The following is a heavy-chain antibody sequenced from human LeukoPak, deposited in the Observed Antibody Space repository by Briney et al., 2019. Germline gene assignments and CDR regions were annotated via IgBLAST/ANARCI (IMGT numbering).Heavy chain of an antibody. CDR3: AKDSGGSGFDY. CDR1: GLSFSSYG. CDR2: ISYDGSNK. D-gene: IGHD1-26*01. Sequence: PGGSLRLSCAASGLSFSSYGMHWVRQAPGKGLEWVAVISYDGSNKYYADSVKGRFTISRDNSKNTLYLQMNSLRAEDTAVYYCAKDSGGSGFDYWGQGTLVTVSS. J-gene: IGHJ4*02. V-gene: IGHV3-30*18.